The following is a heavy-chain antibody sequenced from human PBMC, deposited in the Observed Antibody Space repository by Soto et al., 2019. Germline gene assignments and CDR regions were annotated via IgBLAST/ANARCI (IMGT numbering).Heavy chain of an antibody. Sequence: QVQLQQWGAGLLKPSETLSLTCAVYGGSFSGYYWSWIRQPPGKGLEWIGEINHSGSTNYNPSLKSRVTISVDTSKNQFSLKLSSVTAADPAVYYCARGSLGSGYDYWGQGTLVTVSS. CDR3: ARGSLGSGYDY. CDR1: GGSFSGYY. CDR2: INHSGST. J-gene: IGHJ4*02. D-gene: IGHD3-10*01. V-gene: IGHV4-34*01.